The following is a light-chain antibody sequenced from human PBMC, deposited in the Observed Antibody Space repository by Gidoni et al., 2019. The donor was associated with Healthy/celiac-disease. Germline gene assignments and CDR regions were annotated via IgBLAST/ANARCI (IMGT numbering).Light chain of an antibody. Sequence: EILLTQSPATLSLSPGERATLSCRASQSVSSYLAWYQQKPGQAPRLLIYDASNRATGIPARFSGSGSGTDFTLTISSLEPEDFAVYYCQQRSNWPPTTFGRGTRLEIK. CDR2: DAS. J-gene: IGKJ5*01. CDR1: QSVSSY. V-gene: IGKV3-11*01. CDR3: QQRSNWPPTT.